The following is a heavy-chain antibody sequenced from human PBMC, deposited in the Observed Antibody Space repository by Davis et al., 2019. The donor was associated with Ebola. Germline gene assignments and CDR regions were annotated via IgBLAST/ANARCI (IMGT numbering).Heavy chain of an antibody. CDR2: INAGNGNT. CDR1: GYTFTSYA. CDR3: ARRLPLRVGEFTYYYYGMDV. Sequence: ASVKVSCKASGYTFTSYAMHWVRQAPGQRLEWMGGINAGNGNTKYSQKFQGRVTITRDTSASTAYMELSSLRSEDTAVYYCARRLPLRVGEFTYYYYGMDVWGQGTTVTVSS. V-gene: IGHV1-3*01. D-gene: IGHD3-16*01. J-gene: IGHJ6*02.